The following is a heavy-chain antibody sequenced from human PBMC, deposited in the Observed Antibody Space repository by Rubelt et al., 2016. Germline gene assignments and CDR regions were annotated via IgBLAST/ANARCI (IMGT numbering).Heavy chain of an antibody. CDR1: GYTFTSYS. D-gene: IGHD4-23*01. Sequence: QVQLVQSGAEMKKPGASVKVSCKTSGYTFTSYSITWVRQAPGQGLEWMGWISAYNGNTNNAQNLQGRVTMTTDTSTSTAYMELRGLRAEDAAVYYCVRGGMRVKFDYWGQGTLVTVSS. CDR3: VRGGMRVKFDY. J-gene: IGHJ4*02. CDR2: ISAYNGNT. V-gene: IGHV1-18*01.